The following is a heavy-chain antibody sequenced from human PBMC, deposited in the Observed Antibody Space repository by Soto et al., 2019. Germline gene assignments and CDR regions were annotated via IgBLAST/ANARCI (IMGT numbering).Heavy chain of an antibody. D-gene: IGHD6-25*01. CDR2: ISWNSGST. CDR3: ARDFSDYYYMDV. J-gene: IGHJ6*03. V-gene: IGHV3-9*01. CDR1: GFIFDDYA. Sequence: GGSLRLSCTASGFIFDDYAMHWVRQAPGKGLEWVSGISWNSGSTYYADSVKGRFTISRDNSKNTLYLQMNSLRAEDTAVYYCARDFSDYYYMDVWGKGTTVTVSS.